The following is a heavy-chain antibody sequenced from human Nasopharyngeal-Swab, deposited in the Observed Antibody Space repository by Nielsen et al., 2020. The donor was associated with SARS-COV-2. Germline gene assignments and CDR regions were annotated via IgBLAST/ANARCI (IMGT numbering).Heavy chain of an antibody. D-gene: IGHD1-26*01. V-gene: IGHV3-21*01. Sequence: GESLKISCSASGFTFSSYTMNWVRQAPGKGLEWVSSISSSSSYIYYTDSVKGRFTISRDNAKNSPYLLMNSLTAEDTAVYYCARDRLLGPTPSNWYFDLWGRGTLVTVSS. CDR1: GFTFSSYT. CDR2: ISSSSSYI. CDR3: ARDRLLGPTPSNWYFDL. J-gene: IGHJ2*01.